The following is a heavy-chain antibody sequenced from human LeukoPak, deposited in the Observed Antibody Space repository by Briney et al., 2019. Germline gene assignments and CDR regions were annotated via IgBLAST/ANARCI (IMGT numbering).Heavy chain of an antibody. CDR3: AREGSTIAAQGNDSYYYYMDV. Sequence: SETLSLTCTVSGGSISSGDYYWSWIRQPPGKGLEWIGYIYYSGSTYYNPSLKSRVTISVDTPKNQFSLKLSSVTAADTAVYYCAREGSTIAAQGNDSYYYYMDVWGKGTTVTVSS. CDR2: IYYSGST. V-gene: IGHV4-30-4*08. CDR1: GGSISSGDYY. D-gene: IGHD6-6*01. J-gene: IGHJ6*03.